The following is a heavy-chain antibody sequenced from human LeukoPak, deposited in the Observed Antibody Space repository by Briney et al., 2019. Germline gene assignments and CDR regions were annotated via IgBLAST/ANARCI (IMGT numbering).Heavy chain of an antibody. V-gene: IGHV4-61*02. CDR1: GGSISSGSYY. CDR2: IYTSGST. D-gene: IGHD3-3*01. Sequence: SQTLSLTCTVSGGSISSGSYYWSWIPQPAGKGLEWIGRIYTSGSTYYNPFKKRRVTISVDTSKNQFSLKLSSVTDADTAVYYCARSDYDFWSGGYYGMDVWGQGTTVTVSS. J-gene: IGHJ6*02. CDR3: ARSDYDFWSGGYYGMDV.